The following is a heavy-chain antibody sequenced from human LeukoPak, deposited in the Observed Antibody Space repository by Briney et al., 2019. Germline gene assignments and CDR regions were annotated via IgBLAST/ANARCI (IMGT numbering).Heavy chain of an antibody. CDR2: ISASSGKT. CDR3: ARANCGRTSCYFDI. Sequence: GASVKVSCKTSGYTFSSHGITWVRQAPGQGLEWMGWISASSGKTNIAQKFQARVTITTGTSTSTAHMDLRSLRSDDTAVYYCARANCGRTSCYFDIWGQGTMVTVSS. CDR1: GYTFSSHG. J-gene: IGHJ3*02. V-gene: IGHV1-18*01. D-gene: IGHD2-2*01.